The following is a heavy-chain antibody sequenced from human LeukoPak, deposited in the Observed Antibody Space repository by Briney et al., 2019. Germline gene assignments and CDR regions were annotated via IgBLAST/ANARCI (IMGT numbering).Heavy chain of an antibody. CDR2: VYFGGST. J-gene: IGHJ6*03. V-gene: IGHV4-39*07. CDR1: GGSISNSGHY. CDR3: ARARSSWYPGKDHFIHYYYYMDV. D-gene: IGHD6-13*01. Sequence: SETLSLTCSVSGGSISNSGHYWGWLRQPPGKGLEWIGRVYFGGSTYYNPSLKSRVTISVATSKNQFSLRVNSVTAADTAVYYCARARSSWYPGKDHFIHYYYYMDVWGKGTTVTVSS.